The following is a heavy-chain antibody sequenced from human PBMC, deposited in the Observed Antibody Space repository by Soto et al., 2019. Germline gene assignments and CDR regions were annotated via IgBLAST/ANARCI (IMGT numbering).Heavy chain of an antibody. V-gene: IGHV3-23*01. CDR3: AKSLTTVTTFHYYYYYMDV. Sequence: PSGSMGLGSAACGLTVNSSAMGWVRQATGKGLEWVSAISGSGGSTYYADSVKGRFTISRDNSKNTLYLQMNSLRAEDTAVYYCAKSLTTVTTFHYYYYYMDVWGKGTTVTVSS. CDR1: GLTVNSSA. J-gene: IGHJ6*03. D-gene: IGHD4-17*01. CDR2: ISGSGGST.